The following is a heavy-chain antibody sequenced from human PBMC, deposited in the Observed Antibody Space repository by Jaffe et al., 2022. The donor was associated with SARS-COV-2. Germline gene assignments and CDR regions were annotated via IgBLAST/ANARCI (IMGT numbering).Heavy chain of an antibody. CDR3: ARGGSSGRLDY. D-gene: IGHD6-19*01. CDR2: ITATGITT. V-gene: IGHV3-23*01. Sequence: EVQLLESGGGLVQPGGSLRLSCAASGFTFSSNAMSWVRQAPGKGLLWVSAITATGITTYYADSVKGRFTISRDNSKNMVFLQMNGLRADDTAVYFCARGGSSGRLDYWGQGTLVTVSP. CDR1: GFTFSSNA. J-gene: IGHJ4*02.